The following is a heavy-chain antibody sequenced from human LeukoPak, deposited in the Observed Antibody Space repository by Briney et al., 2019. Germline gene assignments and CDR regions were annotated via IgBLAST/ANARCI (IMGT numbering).Heavy chain of an antibody. D-gene: IGHD6-6*01. Sequence: ASVKVSCKASGFTFTAYHMHWVRQAPGQGLEWMGWINPNSGGTNYAQKFQGRVTITRNTSISTAYMELSSLRSEDTAVYYCARWQGSSSGNNWFDPWGQGTLVTVSS. CDR2: INPNSGGT. J-gene: IGHJ5*02. CDR3: ARWQGSSSGNNWFDP. CDR1: GFTFTAYH. V-gene: IGHV1-2*02.